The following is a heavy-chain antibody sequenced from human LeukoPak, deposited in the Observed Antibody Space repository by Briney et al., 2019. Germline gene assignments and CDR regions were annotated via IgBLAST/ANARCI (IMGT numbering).Heavy chain of an antibody. CDR2: IGGSGDTT. V-gene: IGHV3-23*01. J-gene: IGHJ4*02. CDR3: AKERSSIPAAANY. D-gene: IGHD6-13*01. Sequence: GGSLRLSCAASGFTFSSYAMSWVRQAPGKGPEWVSTIGGSGDTTFYADSVRGRFTISRDNSNNTLYLQMSSLRAEDTAVYYCAKERSSIPAAANYWGQGTLVTVSS. CDR1: GFTFSSYA.